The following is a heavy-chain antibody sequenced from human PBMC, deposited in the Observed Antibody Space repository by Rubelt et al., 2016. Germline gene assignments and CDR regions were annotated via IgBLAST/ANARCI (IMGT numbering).Heavy chain of an antibody. J-gene: IGHJ6*02. CDR2: INPNSGGP. CDR1: GYTFTGYY. Sequence: QVQLVQSGAEVKKPGASVKVSCKASGYTFTGYYMHWVRQAPGQGLEWMGRINPNSGGPNYAQGFQGRVTMTRDTSMSTAYMELSRLRSDDTAVYYCAREGDYYYGMDVWGQGTTVTVSS. CDR3: AREGDYYYGMDV. V-gene: IGHV1-2*06. D-gene: IGHD3-16*01.